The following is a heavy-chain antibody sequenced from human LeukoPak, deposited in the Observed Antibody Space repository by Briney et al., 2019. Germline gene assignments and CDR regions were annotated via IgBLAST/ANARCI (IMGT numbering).Heavy chain of an antibody. CDR1: GFTFSSYA. D-gene: IGHD6-19*01. CDR2: ISGSGGST. J-gene: IGHJ6*02. Sequence: GVSLRLSCAASGFTFSSYAMSWVRQAPGKGLEWVSAISGSGGSTYYADSVKGRFTISRDNSKNTLYLQMNSLRAEDTAVYYCAKDRGTAVAPSYYYGMDVWGQGTTVTVSS. CDR3: AKDRGTAVAPSYYYGMDV. V-gene: IGHV3-23*01.